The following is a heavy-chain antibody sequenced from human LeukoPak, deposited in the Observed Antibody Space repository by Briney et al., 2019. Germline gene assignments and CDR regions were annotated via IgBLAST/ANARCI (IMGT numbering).Heavy chain of an antibody. CDR2: MNPNSGNT. CDR1: GYTFTSYD. V-gene: IGHV1-8*01. CDR3: ARDSSGWSTPRLKNNWFDP. D-gene: IGHD6-19*01. Sequence: ASVKVSCKASGYTFTSYDINWVRQATGQGLEWMGWMNPNSGNTGYAQKFQGRVTMTRSTSISTAYMELSSLRSEDTAVYYCARDSSGWSTPRLKNNWFDPWGQGTLVTVSS. J-gene: IGHJ5*02.